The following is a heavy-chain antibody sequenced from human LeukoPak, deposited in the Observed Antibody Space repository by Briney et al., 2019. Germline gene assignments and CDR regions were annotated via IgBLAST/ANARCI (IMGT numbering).Heavy chain of an antibody. CDR3: ASYVEMSRGVFDI. D-gene: IGHD5-24*01. V-gene: IGHV4-59*11. CDR2: IYYSGST. Sequence: SETLSLTCTVSGGSISSHYWSWIRQPPGKGLEWIGYIYYSGSTNYNPSLKSRVTISVDTSKNQFSLKLSSVTAADTAVYYCASYVEMSRGVFDIWGQGTMVTVSS. CDR1: GGSISSHY. J-gene: IGHJ3*02.